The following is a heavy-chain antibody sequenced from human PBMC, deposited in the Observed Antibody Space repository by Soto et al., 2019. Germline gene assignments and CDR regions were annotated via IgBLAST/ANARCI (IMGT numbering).Heavy chain of an antibody. CDR1: GYRFTNTW. Sequence: DVQLVQSGAEVKKSGESLKISCKSSGYRFTNTWIGWVRPMPGKGLEWMGAIFPGDSDSKYSPSFEGHVTITADKSITPAYLQWSSLKASDTAVYYCATTVTPLGLDSWGQGTLVIVSS. V-gene: IGHV5-51*01. CDR2: IFPGDSDS. J-gene: IGHJ4*02. CDR3: ATTVTPLGLDS. D-gene: IGHD4-17*01.